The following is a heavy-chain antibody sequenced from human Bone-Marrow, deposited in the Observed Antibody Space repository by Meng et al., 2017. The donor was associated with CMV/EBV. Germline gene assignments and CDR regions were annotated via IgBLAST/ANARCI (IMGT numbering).Heavy chain of an antibody. V-gene: IGHV3-74*01. CDR3: AREPLDATSVDY. D-gene: IGHD5-12*01. CDR2: LDSDGSIT. J-gene: IGHJ4*02. Sequence: GGSLRLSCAASRFTFSSYSMNWVRQAPGKGLVWVSRLDSDGSITSYADSVKGRFTISRDNAKNTLYLRMNSLRAEDTAVYYCAREPLDATSVDYWGQGTLVTVSS. CDR1: RFTFSSYS.